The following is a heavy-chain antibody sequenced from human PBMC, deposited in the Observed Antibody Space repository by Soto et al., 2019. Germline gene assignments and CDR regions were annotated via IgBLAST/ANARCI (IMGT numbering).Heavy chain of an antibody. CDR1: GGSFSGYY. V-gene: IGHV4-34*01. CDR3: ASRRSGLRYFDWLVAFDY. Sequence: QVQLQQWGAGLLKPSETLSLTCAVYGGSFSGYYWSWIRQPPGKGLEWIGEINHSGSTNYNPSLKIRVTRSVDTSKNQFSLKLSSVTAADTAVYYCASRRSGLRYFDWLVAFDYWGQGTLVTVSS. D-gene: IGHD3-9*01. CDR2: INHSGST. J-gene: IGHJ4*02.